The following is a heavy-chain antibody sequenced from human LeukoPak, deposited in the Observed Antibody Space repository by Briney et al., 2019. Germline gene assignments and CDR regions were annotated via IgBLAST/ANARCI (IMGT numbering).Heavy chain of an antibody. Sequence: SETLSLTCTVSGGSISSGGYYWSWIRQHPRKGLEWIGYIYYSGSTYYNPSLKSRVTISVDTSKNQFSLKLSSVTAADTAVYYCARSDSSSWYGYYYYYMDVWGKGTTVTVSS. V-gene: IGHV4-31*03. CDR2: IYYSGST. CDR3: ARSDSSSWYGYYYYYMDV. CDR1: GGSISSGGYY. J-gene: IGHJ6*03. D-gene: IGHD6-13*01.